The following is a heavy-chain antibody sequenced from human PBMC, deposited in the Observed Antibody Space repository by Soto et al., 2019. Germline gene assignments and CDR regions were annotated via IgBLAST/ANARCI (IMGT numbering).Heavy chain of an antibody. J-gene: IGHJ6*02. CDR2: FVVGSGNT. CDR3: AANRRYCSSTSCYNYYYYYGMDV. CDR1: GFTFTSSA. V-gene: IGHV1-58*01. Sequence: SVKVSCKASGFTFTSSAVQWVRQARGQRLEWIGWFVVGSGNTNYAQKFQERVTITRDMSTSTAYMELSSLRSEDTAVYYCAANRRYCSSTSCYNYYYYYGMDVWGLGTTVTVSS. D-gene: IGHD2-2*02.